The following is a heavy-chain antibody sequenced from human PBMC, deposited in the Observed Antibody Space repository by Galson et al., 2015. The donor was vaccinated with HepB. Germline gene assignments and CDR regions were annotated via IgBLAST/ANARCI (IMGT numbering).Heavy chain of an antibody. Sequence: SLRLSCAASGFTFSDYYMSWIRQAPGKGLEWVSYISSSGSTIYYADSVKGRFTISRDNAKNSLYLQMNSLRAEDTAVYYCARGMSSSFKLYYYYYGMDVWGQGTTVTVSS. CDR2: ISSSGSTI. CDR1: GFTFSDYY. V-gene: IGHV3-11*01. J-gene: IGHJ6*02. D-gene: IGHD6-13*01. CDR3: ARGMSSSFKLYYYYYGMDV.